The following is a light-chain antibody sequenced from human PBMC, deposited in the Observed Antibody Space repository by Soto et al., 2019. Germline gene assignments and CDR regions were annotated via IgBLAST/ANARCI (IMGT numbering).Light chain of an antibody. CDR1: SGHSRYS. V-gene: IGLV4-69*01. CDR3: QTWATGIRV. J-gene: IGLJ3*02. Sequence: QSVLTQSPSASASLGASVKLTCTLSSGHSRYSIAWLQQQPEKGPRFLMKVNSDGSHKKGDGISDRLSGSSSGAERYLTISSLQSEDEADYYCQTWATGIRVFGGGTKVTVL. CDR2: VNSDGSH.